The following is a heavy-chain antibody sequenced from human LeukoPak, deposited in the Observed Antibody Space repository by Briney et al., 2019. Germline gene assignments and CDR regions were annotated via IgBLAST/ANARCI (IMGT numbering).Heavy chain of an antibody. D-gene: IGHD3-9*01. CDR2: IYYSGST. J-gene: IGHJ5*02. CDR3: ARHGGNYDILTGYYRGDWFDP. V-gene: IGHV4-59*08. Sequence: SETLSLTCTVSGGSISSYYWSWIRQPPGKGLEWIGYIYYSGSTNYNPSLKSRVTISVDTSKNNFSLKLSSVTAADTAVYYCARHGGNYDILTGYYRGDWFDPWGQGTLVTVSS. CDR1: GGSISSYY.